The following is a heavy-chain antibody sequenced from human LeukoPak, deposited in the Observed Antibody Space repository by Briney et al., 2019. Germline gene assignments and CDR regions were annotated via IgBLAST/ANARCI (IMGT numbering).Heavy chain of an antibody. CDR1: GGTFIIYA. V-gene: IGHV1-69*04. J-gene: IGHJ5*02. Sequence: GASVKVSCKASGGTFIIYAISWVRQAPGQGLEWMGRIIPIFGIANYAQKFQGRVTITADKSTSTAYMELSSLRSEDTAVYYCARDVLPRGFDPWGQGTLVTVSS. CDR3: ARDVLPRGFDP. D-gene: IGHD3-10*01. CDR2: IIPIFGIA.